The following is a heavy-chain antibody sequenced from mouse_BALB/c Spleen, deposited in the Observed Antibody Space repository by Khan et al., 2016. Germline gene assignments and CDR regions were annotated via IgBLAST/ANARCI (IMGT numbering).Heavy chain of an antibody. D-gene: IGHD1-2*01. J-gene: IGHJ2*01. CDR2: ISYSGST. CDR3: ARREDYGPFDY. Sequence: EVELVESGPGLVKPSQSLSLTCTVTGYSITSDYAWNWIRQFPENKLEWMGYISYSGSTSYNPSLKSRISITRDTSKNQFFLQLNSVTTEDTATYYCARREDYGPFDYWGQGTTLTVSS. V-gene: IGHV3-2*02. CDR1: GYSITSDYA.